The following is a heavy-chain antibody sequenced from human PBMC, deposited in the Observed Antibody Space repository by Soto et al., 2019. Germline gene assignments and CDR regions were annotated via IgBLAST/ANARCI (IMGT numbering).Heavy chain of an antibody. CDR1: GGSISSSSYY. V-gene: IGHV4-39*01. J-gene: IGHJ5*02. D-gene: IGHD6-13*01. Sequence: SETLSLTCTVSGGSISSSSYYWGWIRQPPGKGLEWIGSIYYSGSTYYNPSLKSRVTISVDTSKNQFSLKLSSVTAADTAVYYRASLREGAGTGLCWFAPWGQGTLVTVSS. CDR3: ASLREGAGTGLCWFAP. CDR2: IYYSGST.